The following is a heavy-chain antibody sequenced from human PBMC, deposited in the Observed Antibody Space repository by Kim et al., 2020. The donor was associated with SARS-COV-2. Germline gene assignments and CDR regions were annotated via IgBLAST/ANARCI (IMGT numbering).Heavy chain of an antibody. Sequence: GESLKISCKGSGYSFTSYWISWVRQMPGKGLEWMGRIDPSDSYTNYSPSFQGHVTISADKSISTAYLQWSSLKASDTAMYYCASHLSDYYYYGMDVWGQGTTVTVSS. CDR2: IDPSDSYT. CDR1: GYSFTSYW. CDR3: ASHLSDYYYYGMDV. V-gene: IGHV5-10-1*01. J-gene: IGHJ6*02. D-gene: IGHD3-3*02.